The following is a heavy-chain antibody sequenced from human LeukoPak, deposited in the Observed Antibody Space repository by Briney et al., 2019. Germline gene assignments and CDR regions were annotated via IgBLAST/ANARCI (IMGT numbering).Heavy chain of an antibody. CDR3: AKEHATADAFDI. Sequence: GRSLRLSCAASGFTFDDYAMQWVRQAPGKVLEWVSGISWNSGRIDYADSVKGRFTISRDNAKNSLYLQMNSLRAEDTALYYCAKEHATADAFDIWGQGTMVTVSS. V-gene: IGHV3-9*01. J-gene: IGHJ3*02. CDR2: ISWNSGRI. CDR1: GFTFDDYA.